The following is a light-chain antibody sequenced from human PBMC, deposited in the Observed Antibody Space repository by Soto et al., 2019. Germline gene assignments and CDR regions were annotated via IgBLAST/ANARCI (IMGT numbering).Light chain of an antibody. V-gene: IGKV3-20*01. Sequence: EIVLTQSPGILSLSPGERATLSCRASQCVSSSYLAWYQQKPGQAPRLLIYGASSRATGIPDRFSGSGSGIVCTHTSSRLQPEDCRVHYCQRYGSLRITVGPGTKVHIK. CDR3: QRYGSLRIT. J-gene: IGKJ3*01. CDR1: QCVSSSY. CDR2: GAS.